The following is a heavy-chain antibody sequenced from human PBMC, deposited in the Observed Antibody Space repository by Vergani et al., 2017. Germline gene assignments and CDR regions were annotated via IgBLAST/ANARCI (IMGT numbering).Heavy chain of an antibody. V-gene: IGHV3-21*01. CDR1: GFTFSSYS. J-gene: IGHJ3*02. Sequence: EVQLVESGGGLVKPGGSLRLSCAASGFTFSSYSMNWVRQAPGKGLEWVSSNSSSSSYIYYADSVKGRFTISRDNAKNSLYLQMNSLRAEDTAVYYCARKDDSDACDIWGQGTLVTVSS. CDR2: NSSSSSYI. D-gene: IGHD3-22*01. CDR3: ARKDDSDACDI.